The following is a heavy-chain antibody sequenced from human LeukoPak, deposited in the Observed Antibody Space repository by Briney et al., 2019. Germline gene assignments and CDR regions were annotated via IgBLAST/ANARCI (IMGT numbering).Heavy chain of an antibody. Sequence: GGSLRLSCAASGFTFSSYAMSWVRQAPGKGLEWVSAISGSGGSTYYADSVKGRFTISRDNSKNTLYLQMNSLRAEDTAVYYCAKDSFAVLTMIVVVWGQGALVTVSS. CDR1: GFTFSSYA. CDR3: AKDSFAVLTMIVVV. J-gene: IGHJ4*02. V-gene: IGHV3-23*01. CDR2: ISGSGGST. D-gene: IGHD3-22*01.